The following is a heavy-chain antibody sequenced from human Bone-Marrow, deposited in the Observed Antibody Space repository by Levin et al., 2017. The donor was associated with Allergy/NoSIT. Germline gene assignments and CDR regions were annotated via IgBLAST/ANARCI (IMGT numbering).Heavy chain of an antibody. D-gene: IGHD1-26*01. CDR1: GDSVSSVIVT. CDR3: AREKFISSGKYVLDY. J-gene: IGHJ4*02. Sequence: SQTLSLTCAISGDSVSSVIVTWTWIRQSSSRGLEWLGRTFYRSKWYYDYALSVESRITINPDTSKNQFSLQLSSVTPEDTAVYYCAREKFISSGKYVLDYWGQGTLVTVSS. V-gene: IGHV6-1*01. CDR2: TFYRSKWYY.